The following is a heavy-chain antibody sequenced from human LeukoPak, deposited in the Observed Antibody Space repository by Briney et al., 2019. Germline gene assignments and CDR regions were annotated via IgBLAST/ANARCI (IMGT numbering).Heavy chain of an antibody. J-gene: IGHJ4*02. Sequence: PGGSLRLSCAASGFTFSSYAMSWVRQAPGKGLEWVSAISGSGGSTYYADSVKGRFTISRDNSKNTLYLQMNSLRAEDTAVYYCAKDLSRGQQLVQPLDYWGQGTLVTVSS. CDR3: AKDLSRGQQLVQPLDY. CDR1: GFTFSSYA. CDR2: ISGSGGST. D-gene: IGHD6-13*01. V-gene: IGHV3-23*01.